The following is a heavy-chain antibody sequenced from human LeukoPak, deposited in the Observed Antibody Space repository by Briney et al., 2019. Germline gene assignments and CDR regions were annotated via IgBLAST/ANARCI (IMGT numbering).Heavy chain of an antibody. CDR2: IYPGDSDT. J-gene: IGHJ4*02. CDR1: GYSFTGYW. D-gene: IGHD2-21*02. V-gene: IGHV5-51*01. CDR3: ARGAYCGGDCYCFDY. Sequence: GESLKISCKGSGYSFTGYWIGWVRQLPGKGLEWMGIIYPGDSDTRYSPSFQGQVTISADKSISTAYLQWSSLKASDTAMYYFARGAYCGGDCYCFDYWGQGTLVTVSS.